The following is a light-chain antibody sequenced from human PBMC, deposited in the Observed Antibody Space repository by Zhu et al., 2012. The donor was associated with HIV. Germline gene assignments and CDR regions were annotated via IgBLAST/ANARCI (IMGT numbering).Light chain of an antibody. V-gene: IGKV3-20*01. CDR2: ATS. CDR3: QQYDDSVLT. Sequence: EVVMTQSPATLSVSPGERATLSCRASQSVSSSYLAWYQQRPGQAHRLLIYATSRRATGIPDRFSGSGSGTDFTLTISRLEPEDFAVYYCQQYDDSVLTFGGGTKVEIK. CDR1: QSVSSSY. J-gene: IGKJ4*01.